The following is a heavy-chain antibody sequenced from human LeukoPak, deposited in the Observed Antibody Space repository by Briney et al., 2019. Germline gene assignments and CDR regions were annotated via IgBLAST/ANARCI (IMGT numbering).Heavy chain of an antibody. J-gene: IGHJ4*02. D-gene: IGHD3-10*01. CDR3: AKTHKLLWFGDY. CDR2: ISGSGGST. Sequence: GGSLRLSCAASGFTFSSYAMSWVRQAPGKGLEWVSAISGSGGSTYYADSVKGRFTTSRDNSKNTLYLQMNSLRAEDTAVYYCAKTHKLLWFGDYWGQGTLVTVSS. V-gene: IGHV3-23*01. CDR1: GFTFSSYA.